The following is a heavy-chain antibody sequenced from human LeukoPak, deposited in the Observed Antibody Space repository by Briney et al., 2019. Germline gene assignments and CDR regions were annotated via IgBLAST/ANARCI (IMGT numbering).Heavy chain of an antibody. V-gene: IGHV6-1*01. J-gene: IGHJ4*02. CDR3: ARTYYDFWSGYFGPLGY. Sequence: SQTLSLTCDISGDSVSSNSAAWNWIRQSPSRGLEWLGRTWYMSKWYNEYAVSVQGRLTINPDTSKNQFSLHLNSVTPEDTAVYYCARTYYDFWSGYFGPLGYWGQGTLVTVSS. CDR2: TWYMSKWYN. CDR1: GDSVSSNSAA. D-gene: IGHD3-3*01.